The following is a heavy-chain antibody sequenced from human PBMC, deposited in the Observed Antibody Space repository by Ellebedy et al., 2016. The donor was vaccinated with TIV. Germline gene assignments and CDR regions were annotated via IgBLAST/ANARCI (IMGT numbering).Heavy chain of an antibody. J-gene: IGHJ4*02. D-gene: IGHD3-10*01. CDR1: EFISSYYA. CDR3: ARDAAHSAPFDS. Sequence: GESLKISXAASEFISSYYAMHWVRQAPGKGLEWVAVISYDGSSQKYVDSVKGRFTISRDNAKNSLYLQMNSLRAEDTAVYYCARDAAHSAPFDSWGQGTLVTVSS. CDR2: ISYDGSSQ. V-gene: IGHV3-30*03.